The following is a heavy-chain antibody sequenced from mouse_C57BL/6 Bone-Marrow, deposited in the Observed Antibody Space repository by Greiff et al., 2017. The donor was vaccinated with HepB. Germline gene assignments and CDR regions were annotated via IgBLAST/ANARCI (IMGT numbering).Heavy chain of an antibody. CDR2: INPNNGGT. Sequence: EVQLQQSGPELVKPGASVKMSCKASGYTFTDYNMHWVKQSHGKSLEWIGYINPNNGGTSYNQKFKGKATLTVNKSSSTAYMELRSLTSEDSAVYYCARLLLRSYYFDYGGQGTTLTVSS. CDR1: GYTFTDYN. V-gene: IGHV1-22*01. CDR3: ARLLLRSYYFDY. J-gene: IGHJ2*01. D-gene: IGHD1-1*01.